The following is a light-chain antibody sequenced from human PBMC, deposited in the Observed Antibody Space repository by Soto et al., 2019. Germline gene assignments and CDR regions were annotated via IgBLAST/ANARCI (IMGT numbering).Light chain of an antibody. Sequence: DVQMTQSPSTLSSSVGDRVTITCRASQSISIWLAWYQKKPGKAPKILVYKASSLESGVPSRFSGSGSGTEFTLTISSLQPDDFATYYCQQYSTYTPRTFGQGTKVDIK. V-gene: IGKV1-5*03. J-gene: IGKJ1*01. CDR2: KAS. CDR3: QQYSTYTPRT. CDR1: QSISIW.